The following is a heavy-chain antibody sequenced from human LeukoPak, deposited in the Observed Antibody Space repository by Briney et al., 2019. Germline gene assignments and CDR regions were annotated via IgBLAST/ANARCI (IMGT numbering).Heavy chain of an antibody. CDR3: TTGNYYDRSGYSLDY. J-gene: IGHJ4*02. D-gene: IGHD3-22*01. CDR1: RFTFIYAW. CDR2: TKSRTDGGTT. Sequence: GGSLRLYCSAYRFTFIYAWMSWLGQAPGKELKWFSSTKSRTDGGTTDYAAPVKGRFTISRDDSRNTLYLQLSSLKTEDTAVYYCTTGNYYDRSGYSLDYWGQGTLVTVSS. V-gene: IGHV3-15*01.